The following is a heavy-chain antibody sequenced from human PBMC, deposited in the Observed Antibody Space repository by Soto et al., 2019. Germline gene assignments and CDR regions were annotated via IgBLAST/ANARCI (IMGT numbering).Heavy chain of an antibody. V-gene: IGHV3-53*01. CDR1: GFTVSSNY. J-gene: IGHJ4*02. CDR3: ARDDVGAFDY. CDR2: IYSGGST. D-gene: IGHD1-26*01. Sequence: GGSLRLSCAASGFTVSSNYMSWVRRAPGKGLEWVSVIYSGGSTYYADSVKGRFTISRDNSKNTLYLQMNSLRAEDTAVYYCARDDVGAFDYWGQGTLVTVSS.